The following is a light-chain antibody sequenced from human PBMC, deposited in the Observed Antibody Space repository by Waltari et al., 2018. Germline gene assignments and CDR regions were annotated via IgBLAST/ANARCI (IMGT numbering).Light chain of an antibody. CDR2: EII. CDR3: MQSLEYPYT. V-gene: IGKV2D-29*02. Sequence: QILVHRDGKTDLYGFLQKPGQSPKRLMYEIIDRFHGVPDRFSGRGSVTDFTRKISRMEADDVGVYYCMQSLEYPYTFGQGTKLEIK. CDR1: QILVHRDGKTD. J-gene: IGKJ2*01.